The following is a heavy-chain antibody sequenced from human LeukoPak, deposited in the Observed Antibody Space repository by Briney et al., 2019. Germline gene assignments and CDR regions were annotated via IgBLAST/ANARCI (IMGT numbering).Heavy chain of an antibody. D-gene: IGHD1-14*01. J-gene: IGHJ6*02. CDR1: GFSLSNYA. Sequence: GGSLRLSCVVSGFSLSNYAMTWVRQAPGKGLEWVANIKKDGSEKYYGDPVEGRFTFSRDNAKNSVYLQMNSVRAEDTAVYYCARGIIGDNYYGLDVWGQGTTVTVSS. V-gene: IGHV3-7*01. CDR3: ARGIIGDNYYGLDV. CDR2: IKKDGSEK.